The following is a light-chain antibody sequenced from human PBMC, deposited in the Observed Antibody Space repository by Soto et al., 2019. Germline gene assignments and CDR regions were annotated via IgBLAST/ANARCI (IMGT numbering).Light chain of an antibody. J-gene: IGLJ1*01. CDR2: TTD. Sequence: QSVLTQPPSASGTPGQRVTISCSGSSSNIGSDTVNWYQQLPGTATKLLIYTTDQRPSGVPDRFSGSKSGTSASLAISGLQFEDEADYHCSSWDDNLDAEVFGAGTTLTVL. V-gene: IGLV1-44*01. CDR3: SSWDDNLDAEV. CDR1: SSNIGSDT.